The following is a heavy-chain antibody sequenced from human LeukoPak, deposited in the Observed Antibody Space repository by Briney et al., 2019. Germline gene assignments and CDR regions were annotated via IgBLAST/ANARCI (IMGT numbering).Heavy chain of an antibody. J-gene: IGHJ4*02. CDR3: AKDPSGSYWTYYFDY. Sequence: GGSLRLSCAASGFTFSSYAMSWVRQAPGKGLEWVSAISGSGGSTYYADSVKGRFTISRDNSKNTLYLQMNSLRAEDTAVYYCAKDPSGSYWTYYFDYWGQGTLVTVSS. V-gene: IGHV3-23*01. CDR2: ISGSGGST. CDR1: GFTFSSYA. D-gene: IGHD1-26*01.